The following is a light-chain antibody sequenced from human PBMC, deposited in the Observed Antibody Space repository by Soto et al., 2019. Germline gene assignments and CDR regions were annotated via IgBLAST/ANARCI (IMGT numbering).Light chain of an antibody. CDR3: SSYAGSNNFGV. CDR1: SSDVGGYNY. CDR2: EVS. J-gene: IGLJ1*01. V-gene: IGLV2-8*01. Sequence: QSALTQPPSASGSPGQSVTISCTGTSSDVGGYNYVSWYQQHPGKAPKLMIYEVSKRPSGVPDRFSGSKSGNTAPLTVSGRQAEDEADYYCSSYAGSNNFGVFGTGTKLTVL.